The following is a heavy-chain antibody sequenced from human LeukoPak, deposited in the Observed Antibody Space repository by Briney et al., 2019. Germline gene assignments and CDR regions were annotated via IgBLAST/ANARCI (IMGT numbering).Heavy chain of an antibody. D-gene: IGHD5-18*01. J-gene: IGHJ4*02. CDR1: GFTFSSYE. V-gene: IGHV3-48*03. Sequence: GGSHILSCTASGFTFSSYEMNWVRQAPGKGLEWVSDISSSGSPIYYADSVKGRVTISRDNAKNSLYLQMNSLRAEDTAVYYCARDQVDTAMVTFDYWGQGTLVTLFS. CDR3: ARDQVDTAMVTFDY. CDR2: ISSSGSPI.